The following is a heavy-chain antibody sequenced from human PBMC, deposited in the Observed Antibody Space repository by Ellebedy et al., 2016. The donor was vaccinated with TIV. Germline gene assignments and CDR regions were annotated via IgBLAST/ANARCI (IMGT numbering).Heavy chain of an antibody. V-gene: IGHV5-51*01. CDR2: IYPGDSET. CDR3: ARLQMNNYFDY. J-gene: IGHJ4*02. D-gene: IGHD2/OR15-2a*01. CDR1: GYRFTSYW. Sequence: GESLKISCKDSGYRFTSYWIGWVRQMPGKGLEWMGFIYPGDSETRYSPSFQGQVTISADKSISTAYLQWSSLKASDTAIYYCARLQMNNYFDYWGQGTLVTVSS.